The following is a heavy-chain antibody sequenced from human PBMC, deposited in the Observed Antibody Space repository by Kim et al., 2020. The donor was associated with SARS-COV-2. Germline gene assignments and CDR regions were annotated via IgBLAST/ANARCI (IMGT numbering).Heavy chain of an antibody. V-gene: IGHV3-23*01. CDR3: AKDYPQTRFDWLPYYFDY. CDR2: ISGSGGST. J-gene: IGHJ4*02. Sequence: GGSLRLSCAASGFTFSSYAMSWVRQAPGKGLEWVSAISGSGGSTYYADSVKGRFTISRDNSKNTLYLQMNSLRAEDTAVYYCAKDYPQTRFDWLPYYFDYWGQGTLVTVSS. D-gene: IGHD3-9*01. CDR1: GFTFSSYA.